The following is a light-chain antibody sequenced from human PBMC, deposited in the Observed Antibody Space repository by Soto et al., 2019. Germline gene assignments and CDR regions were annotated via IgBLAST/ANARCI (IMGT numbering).Light chain of an antibody. V-gene: IGKV1-39*01. CDR1: QNIRNY. CDR3: QQIHSTSSYT. J-gene: IGKJ2*01. Sequence: DIQMSQSPSSLSPSVVDRVTITCRASQNIRNYLNWYQQRPGKTPNLLVYAASNLRSGVPSRFSGSGSGTDFTLTISSLQPEDFATYYCQQIHSTSSYTFGQGTKVDIK. CDR2: AAS.